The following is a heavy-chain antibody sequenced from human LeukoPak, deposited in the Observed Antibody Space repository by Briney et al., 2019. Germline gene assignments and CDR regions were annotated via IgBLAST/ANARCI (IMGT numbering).Heavy chain of an antibody. CDR3: ARGQYYYDSSGYYYDY. J-gene: IGHJ4*02. D-gene: IGHD3-22*01. Sequence: GGSLRLSCAASGFTFSSYSMNWVRQAPGKGLEWVSSISSSSSYIYYADSVKGRFTISRDNAKNSLYLQMNSLRAEDTAVYYCARGQYYYDSSGYYYDYWGQGTLVTVSS. CDR2: ISSSSSYI. V-gene: IGHV3-21*01. CDR1: GFTFSSYS.